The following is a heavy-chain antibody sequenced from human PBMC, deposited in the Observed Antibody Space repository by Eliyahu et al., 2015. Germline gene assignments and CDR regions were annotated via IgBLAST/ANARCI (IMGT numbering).Heavy chain of an antibody. CDR2: IGGIDGST. CDR3: AKEVGYGDYVTAFDI. J-gene: IGHJ3*02. V-gene: IGHV3-23*01. CDR1: GFTFGSYA. Sequence: EVQLMESGGGLVQPGGSLRLSCAASGFTFGSYAMSWVRQAPGKGLEWVSTIGGIDGSTYYGDSVKGRFTISRDNSKNTLYLQVNSLRAEDTAIYYCAKEVGYGDYVTAFDIWGQGTMVTVSS. D-gene: IGHD4-17*01.